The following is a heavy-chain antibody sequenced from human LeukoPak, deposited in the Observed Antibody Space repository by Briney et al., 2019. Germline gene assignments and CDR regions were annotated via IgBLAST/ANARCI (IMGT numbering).Heavy chain of an antibody. CDR1: GGSISSSSYY. Sequence: PSETLSRTCTVSGGSISSSSYYWGWIRQPPGKGLEWIGSIYYSGSTYYNPSLKSRVTISVDTSKNQFSLKLSSVTAADTAVYYCARRESGPINWFDPWGQGTLVTVSS. J-gene: IGHJ5*02. CDR3: ARRESGPINWFDP. D-gene: IGHD3-10*01. V-gene: IGHV4-39*01. CDR2: IYYSGST.